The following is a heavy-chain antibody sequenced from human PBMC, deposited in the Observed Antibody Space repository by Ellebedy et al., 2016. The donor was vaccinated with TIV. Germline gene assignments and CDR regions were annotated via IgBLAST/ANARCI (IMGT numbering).Heavy chain of an antibody. D-gene: IGHD6-19*01. Sequence: PGGSLRLSCAASGFTFRSYWMHWVRQAPGKGLVWVSRIDSDGSRTSYADSVKGRFTISRDNAKNTLYLQMNSLRAEDSAVYYCARVNSGWYFDLWGRGTLVTVSS. CDR2: IDSDGSRT. J-gene: IGHJ2*01. CDR1: GFTFRSYW. V-gene: IGHV3-74*01. CDR3: ARVNSGWYFDL.